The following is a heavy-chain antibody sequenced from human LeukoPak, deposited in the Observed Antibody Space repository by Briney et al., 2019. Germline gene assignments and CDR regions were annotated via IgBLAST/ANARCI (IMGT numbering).Heavy chain of an antibody. J-gene: IGHJ4*02. D-gene: IGHD2-2*01. V-gene: IGHV3-30*04. CDR1: GFTFSSYA. CDR2: ISYDGGNK. Sequence: PGRSLRLSCAASGFTFSSYAMHWVRQAPGKGLEWVAVISYDGGNKYYADSVKGRFTISRDNSKNAQYLQMNSLRAEDTAVYYCARDITRGVVVPAATFDYWGQGTLVTVSS. CDR3: ARDITRGVVVPAATFDY.